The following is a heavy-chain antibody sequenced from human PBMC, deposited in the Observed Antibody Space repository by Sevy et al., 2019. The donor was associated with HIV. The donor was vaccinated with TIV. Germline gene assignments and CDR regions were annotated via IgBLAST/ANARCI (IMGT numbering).Heavy chain of an antibody. Sequence: SETLSLTCAVSGYSISSGYYWGWIRQPPGKGLEWIGSIYHSGRTYYNPSLKSRVTISVDTSKNQFSLKLSSVTAADTAVYYCARDGLVRGPKEWFDPWGQGTLVTVSS. CDR1: GYSISSGYY. J-gene: IGHJ5*02. V-gene: IGHV4-38-2*02. CDR2: IYHSGRT. D-gene: IGHD3-10*01. CDR3: ARDGLVRGPKEWFDP.